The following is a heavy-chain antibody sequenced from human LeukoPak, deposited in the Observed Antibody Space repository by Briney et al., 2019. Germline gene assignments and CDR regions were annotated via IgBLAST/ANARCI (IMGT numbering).Heavy chain of an antibody. CDR1: GFTFDDYA. CDR2: ISWNSGSI. Sequence: LRLSCAASGFTFDDYAMHWVRQAPGKGLEWVSGISWNSGSIGYADSVEGRFTISRDNAENLVYLQMSSLRAEDTAVYYCVRESSVWVGPGIGRPLDVWGKGTTVTVSS. J-gene: IGHJ6*04. D-gene: IGHD3-16*01. CDR3: VRESSVWVGPGIGRPLDV. V-gene: IGHV3-9*01.